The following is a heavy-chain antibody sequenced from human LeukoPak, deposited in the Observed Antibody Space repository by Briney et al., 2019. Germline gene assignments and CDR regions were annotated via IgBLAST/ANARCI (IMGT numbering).Heavy chain of an antibody. CDR2: IIPIFGTA. D-gene: IGHD5-12*01. CDR1: GGTFSSYA. Sequence: VASVKVSCKASGGTFSSYAISWVRQAPGQGLEWMGGIIPIFGTANYAQKFQGRVTITADESTSTAYMELSSLRSEDTAVYYCARESGYSGYDLGFDYWGQGTLVTVSS. J-gene: IGHJ4*02. V-gene: IGHV1-69*01. CDR3: ARESGYSGYDLGFDY.